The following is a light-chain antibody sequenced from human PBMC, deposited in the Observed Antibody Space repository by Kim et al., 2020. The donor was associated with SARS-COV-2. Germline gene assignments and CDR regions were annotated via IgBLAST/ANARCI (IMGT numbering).Light chain of an antibody. J-gene: IGLJ3*02. CDR3: QTWDSSTGV. CDR2: QND. CDR1: ELGDKY. Sequence: SYELTQPPSVSVPSGQTATITCSGDELGDKYVYWYQKKPGQSPVLVMYQNDKRPSGIPERFPGSNSGNTATLTISETPALDEADYYCQTWDSSTGVCGGG. V-gene: IGLV3-1*01.